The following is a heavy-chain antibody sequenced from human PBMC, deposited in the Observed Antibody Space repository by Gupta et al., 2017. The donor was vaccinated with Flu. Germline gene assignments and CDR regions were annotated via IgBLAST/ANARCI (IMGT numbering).Heavy chain of an antibody. CDR2: VHSSGTA. Sequence: YFWSWIRQEPGKGLEWIGYVHSSGTAYYNPSLRSRLMMSIDTSKNEFSLEVTSVTAADTAIYYCARRGTYFLDFWGQGALVTVPS. CDR3: ARRGTYFLDF. CDR1: YF. V-gene: IGHV4-31*02. J-gene: IGHJ4*02.